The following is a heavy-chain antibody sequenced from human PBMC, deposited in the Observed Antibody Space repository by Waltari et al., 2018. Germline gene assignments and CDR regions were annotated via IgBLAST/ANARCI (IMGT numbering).Heavy chain of an antibody. CDR1: GASISSIYW. J-gene: IGHJ4*02. D-gene: IGHD2-15*01. Sequence: QVQLQESGPGLVKPSGTLSLTCVVSGASISSIYWRSWVPQSPGKGLEWIGQIHPSGRTYSPPSLQSRVSVSLDKSKNQFSLSLYFVTDADTAVYYCAADRGNGLYFDYWGQGTLVTVSS. CDR3: AADRGNGLYFDY. CDR2: IHPSGRT. V-gene: IGHV4-4*02.